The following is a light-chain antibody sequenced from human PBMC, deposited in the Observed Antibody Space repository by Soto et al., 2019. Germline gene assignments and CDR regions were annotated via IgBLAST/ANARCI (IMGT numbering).Light chain of an antibody. CDR1: SSNIGSNY. CDR3: AAWDDSLSGLV. Sequence: QSVLTQPPSASGPPGQRLTISCSGSSSNIGSNYVYWYQQLPGTAPKLLIYRNNQRPSGVPDRFSGSKSGTSASLAISGLRSEDEADYYCAAWDDSLSGLVFGTGT. CDR2: RNN. J-gene: IGLJ1*01. V-gene: IGLV1-47*01.